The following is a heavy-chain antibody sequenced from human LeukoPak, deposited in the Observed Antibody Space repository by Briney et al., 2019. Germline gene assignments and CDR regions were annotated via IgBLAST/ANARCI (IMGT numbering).Heavy chain of an antibody. Sequence: GRSLRLSCAASGFTFSSYGMHWVRQAPGKGLEWVAVISYDGSNKYYANSVKGRFTISRDNSKNTLYLQTNSLRAEDTAVYYCAKDSYGDYLSWRYYYYGMDVWGKGTTVTVSS. D-gene: IGHD4-17*01. CDR3: AKDSYGDYLSWRYYYYGMDV. J-gene: IGHJ6*04. CDR1: GFTFSSYG. V-gene: IGHV3-30*18. CDR2: ISYDGSNK.